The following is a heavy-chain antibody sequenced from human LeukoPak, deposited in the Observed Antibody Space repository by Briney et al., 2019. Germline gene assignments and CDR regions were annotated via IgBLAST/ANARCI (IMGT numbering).Heavy chain of an antibody. Sequence: APVKVSCKASGYTFTSYYMHWVRQAPGQGLEWMGIINPSGGSTSYAQKFQGRVTMTRDTSTSTVYMELSSLRSEDTAVYYCARGHGDNIVVVVAPFDYWGQGTLVTVSS. CDR3: ARGHGDNIVVVVAPFDY. J-gene: IGHJ4*02. CDR2: INPSGGST. D-gene: IGHD2-15*01. CDR1: GYTFTSYY. V-gene: IGHV1-46*01.